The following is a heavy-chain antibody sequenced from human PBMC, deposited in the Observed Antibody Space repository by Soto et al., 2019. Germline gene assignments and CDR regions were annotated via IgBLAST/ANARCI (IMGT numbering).Heavy chain of an antibody. CDR1: GFTFSSYA. J-gene: IGHJ4*02. CDR3: VRDPSGSGPDFDY. D-gene: IGHD3-10*01. V-gene: IGHV3-23*01. Sequence: GGSLRLSCAASGFTFSSYAMDWVRQAPGKGLEWVSYISGSGSIAKYGDSVNGRFTISRDNSKNTIFLEMDSLRAEDTAVYYCVRDPSGSGPDFDYWGQGTLVTVSS. CDR2: ISGSGSIA.